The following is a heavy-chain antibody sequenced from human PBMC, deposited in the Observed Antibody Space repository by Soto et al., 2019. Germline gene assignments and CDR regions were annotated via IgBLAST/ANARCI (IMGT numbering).Heavy chain of an antibody. Sequence: QVQLVESGGGVVQPGGSLTLSCKASGFTFSSYAIHWVRQAPGKGLEWVSVISSDGVNKHSAESVRGRFVISRDNSKKTVHLEMNRLRLEDTAVYFCARRLTTTVSALGYWGQGSLVNVSS. CDR3: ARRLTTTVSALGY. CDR1: GFTFSSYA. J-gene: IGHJ4*02. CDR2: ISSDGVNK. V-gene: IGHV3-30*09. D-gene: IGHD4-17*01.